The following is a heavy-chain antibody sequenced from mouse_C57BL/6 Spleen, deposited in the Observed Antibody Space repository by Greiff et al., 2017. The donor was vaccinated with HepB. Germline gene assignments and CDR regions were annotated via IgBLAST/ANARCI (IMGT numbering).Heavy chain of an antibody. D-gene: IGHD2-4*01. CDR1: GFSLTSYG. Sequence: VKLQQSGPGLVQPSQSLSITCTVSGFSLTSYGVHWVRQSPGKGLEWLGVIWRGGSTDYNAAFMSRLSITKYNSKSQVFFKMNSLQADDTAIYYCAKTPYDYDPYYYAMDYWGQGTSVTVSS. CDR3: AKTPYDYDPYYYAMDY. CDR2: IWRGGST. J-gene: IGHJ4*01. V-gene: IGHV2-5*01.